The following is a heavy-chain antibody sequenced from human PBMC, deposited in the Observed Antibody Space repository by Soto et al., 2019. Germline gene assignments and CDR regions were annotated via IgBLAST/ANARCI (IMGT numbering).Heavy chain of an antibody. J-gene: IGHJ6*02. CDR2: ISPYNGHT. D-gene: IGHD3-3*01. Sequence: QVQLVQSGAEVKKPGASVKVSCKASGYIFTGYGISWVRQAPGQGLEWIGWISPYNGHTEYAQSLQGRLTVTADKSTTPANRELGSLRSDDTAVYYCARGGSGYHTGRGFAGAMDVWGQGTTVTVSS. V-gene: IGHV1-18*04. CDR1: GYIFTGYG. CDR3: ARGGSGYHTGRGFAGAMDV.